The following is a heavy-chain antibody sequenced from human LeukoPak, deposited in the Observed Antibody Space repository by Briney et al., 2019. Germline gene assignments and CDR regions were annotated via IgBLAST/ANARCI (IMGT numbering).Heavy chain of an antibody. D-gene: IGHD3-3*01. CDR1: GGSISSYY. CDR3: ARVWAYDFWSGYYMGGPFDY. J-gene: IGHJ4*02. CDR2: INHSGST. Sequence: SETLSLTCTVSGGSISSYYWSWIRQPPGKGLEWMGEINHSGSTNYNPSLKSRVTISVDTSKNQFSLKLSSVTAADTAVYYCARVWAYDFWSGYYMGGPFDYWGQGTLVTVSS. V-gene: IGHV4-34*01.